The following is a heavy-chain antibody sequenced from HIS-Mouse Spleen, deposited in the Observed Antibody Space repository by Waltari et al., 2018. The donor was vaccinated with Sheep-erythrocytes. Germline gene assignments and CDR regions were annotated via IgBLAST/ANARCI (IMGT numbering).Heavy chain of an antibody. J-gene: IGHJ4*02. CDR2: ISPILGIA. Sequence: QVQLVQSGAEVKKPGSSVKVSCKASGGTFSSYAISWVGQAPGQGLEWMGRISPILGIANSAQKFQGRVTITADKSTSTAYMELSSLRSEDTAVYYCAQTGATTPHFDYWGQGTLVTVSS. V-gene: IGHV1-69*04. CDR3: AQTGATTPHFDY. CDR1: GGTFSSYA. D-gene: IGHD1-26*01.